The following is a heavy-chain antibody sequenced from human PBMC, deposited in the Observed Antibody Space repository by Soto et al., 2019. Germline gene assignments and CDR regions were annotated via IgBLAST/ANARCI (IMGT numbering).Heavy chain of an antibody. CDR3: ARDSSGYYGVDY. D-gene: IGHD3-22*01. J-gene: IGHJ4*02. CDR2: INPSGGST. Sequence: GASVKVSCKASGYTFTSYYMHWVRQAPGQGLEWMGIINPSGGSTSYAQKFQGRITMTRDTSTSTVYMELSSLRSEDTAVYYCARDSSGYYGVDYPGQLTLVTVSS. V-gene: IGHV1-46*03. CDR1: GYTFTSYY.